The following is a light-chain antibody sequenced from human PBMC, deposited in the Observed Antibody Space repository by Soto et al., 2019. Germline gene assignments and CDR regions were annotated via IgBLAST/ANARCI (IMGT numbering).Light chain of an antibody. V-gene: IGKV3-20*01. Sequence: IVLTQSPGTPSLSLGERATLSCRASQAGSNSYLTWYQQKSGHAHMLLIYGVSTRATVIPHRFSGSGSGTEFALTISRLEPEDFAVYTGQHYGYPQYTFGPGTKLEIK. CDR1: QAGSNSY. J-gene: IGKJ2*01. CDR3: QHYGYPQYT. CDR2: GVS.